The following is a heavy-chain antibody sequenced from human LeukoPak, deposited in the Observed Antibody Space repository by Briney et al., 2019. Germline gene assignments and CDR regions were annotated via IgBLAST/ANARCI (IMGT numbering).Heavy chain of an antibody. J-gene: IGHJ6*03. CDR2: ISAYNGNT. CDR1: GYTFTSYG. Sequence: RASVKVSCKASGYTFTSYGISWVRQAPGQGLEWMGWISAYNGNTNYAQKLQGRVTMTTDTSTSTAYMELRSLRSDDTAVYYCARDRIVGATPYYYYYYMDVWGKGTTVTVSS. D-gene: IGHD1-26*01. V-gene: IGHV1-18*01. CDR3: ARDRIVGATPYYYYYYMDV.